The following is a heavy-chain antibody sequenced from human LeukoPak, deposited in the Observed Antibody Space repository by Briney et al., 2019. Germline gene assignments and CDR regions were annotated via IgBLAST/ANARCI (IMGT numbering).Heavy chain of an antibody. J-gene: IGHJ6*03. CDR3: ARGNSYGYDYYYYYYMDV. CDR1: GGTFSSYA. Sequence: SVKVSCKASGGTFSSYAISWVRQAPGQGLEWMGGIIPIFGTANYAQKFQGRVTITADESTSTAYMELSSLRSEDTAVYYCARGNSYGYDYYYYYYMDVWGKGTTVTVSS. CDR2: IIPIFGTA. D-gene: IGHD5-18*01. V-gene: IGHV1-69*13.